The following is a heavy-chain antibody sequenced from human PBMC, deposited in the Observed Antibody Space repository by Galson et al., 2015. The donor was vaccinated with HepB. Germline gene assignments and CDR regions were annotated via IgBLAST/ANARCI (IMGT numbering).Heavy chain of an antibody. D-gene: IGHD7-27*01. Sequence: PALVKPTQTLTLTCTFSGFSLSTSGMAVGWIRQPPGKALEWLALIYWNDDKRYSPSLKNRLTITKDTSKSRVVLTMTNMDPVDTGTYYCALSRKMGMNFNSWGQGTLFTVSS. CDR1: GFSLSTSGMA. CDR3: ALSRKMGMNFNS. J-gene: IGHJ4*02. CDR2: IYWNDDK. V-gene: IGHV2-5*01.